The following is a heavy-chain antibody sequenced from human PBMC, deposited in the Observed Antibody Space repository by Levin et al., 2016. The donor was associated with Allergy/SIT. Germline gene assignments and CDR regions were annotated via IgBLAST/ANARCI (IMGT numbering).Heavy chain of an antibody. CDR2: ISAYNGNT. J-gene: IGHJ4*02. CDR3: ALGYCSSTSCYPPNY. Sequence: ASVKVSCKASGYTFTSYGISWVRQAPGQGLEWMGWISAYNGNTNYAQKLQGRVTMTTDTSTSTAYMELRSLRSDDTAVYYCALGYCSSTSCYPPNYWGQGTLVTVSS. V-gene: IGHV1-18*01. CDR1: GYTFTSYG. D-gene: IGHD2-2*01.